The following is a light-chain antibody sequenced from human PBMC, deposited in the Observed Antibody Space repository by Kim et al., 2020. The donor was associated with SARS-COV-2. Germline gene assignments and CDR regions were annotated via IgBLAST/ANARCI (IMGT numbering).Light chain of an antibody. CDR1: SSDVWYYKH. CDR3: CSYAGSSTSYI. CDR2: EVN. V-gene: IGLV2-23*02. J-gene: IGLJ1*01. Sequence: AITISCNGTSSDVWYYKHVHWYQQHPGKAPKIMIYEVNKRPSGVSNRFSGSKSGNTASLTISGLQAEDEADYHCCSYAGSSTSYIFGTGTKVTVL.